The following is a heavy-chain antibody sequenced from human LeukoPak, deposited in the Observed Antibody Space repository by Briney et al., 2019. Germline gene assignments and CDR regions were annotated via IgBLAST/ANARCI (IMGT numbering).Heavy chain of an antibody. CDR3: ARIRGYSYGYRSGFDY. D-gene: IGHD5-18*01. V-gene: IGHV4-34*01. CDR2: INHSGST. Sequence: SETLSLTCAVYGGSFSGYYWSWIRQPPGKGLEWIGEINHSGSTNYNPSLKSRVTISVDTSKNQFSLKLSSVTAADTAVYYCARIRGYSYGYRSGFDYWGQGTLVTVSS. CDR1: GGSFSGYY. J-gene: IGHJ4*02.